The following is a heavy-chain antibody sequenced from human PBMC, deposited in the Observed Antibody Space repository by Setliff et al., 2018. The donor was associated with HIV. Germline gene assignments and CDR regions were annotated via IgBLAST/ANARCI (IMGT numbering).Heavy chain of an antibody. CDR2: ISYDGSNK. J-gene: IGHJ6*02. CDR1: GFTFSSYG. CDR3: ARSVIGYYYYGMDV. V-gene: IGHV3-30*19. Sequence: GGSLRLSCAASGFTFSSYGMHWVRQAPGKGLEWVAVISYDGSNKYYADSVKGRFTLSRDNSKNTLYLQMNSLRAEDTAVYYCARSVIGYYYYGMDVWGQGTLVTVSS. D-gene: IGHD3-10*01.